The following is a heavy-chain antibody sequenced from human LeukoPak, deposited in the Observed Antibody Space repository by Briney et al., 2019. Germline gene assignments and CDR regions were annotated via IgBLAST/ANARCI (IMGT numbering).Heavy chain of an antibody. V-gene: IGHV4-31*03. CDR1: GGSISSGGYY. Sequence: PSETLSLTCTVSGGSISSGGYYWSWIRQHPGKGLEWIGYIYYSGSTYYNPSLKSRVTISVGTSKNQFSLKLSSATAADTAVYYCASSHCSGGSCPPTFDYWGQGTLVTVSS. J-gene: IGHJ4*02. D-gene: IGHD2-15*01. CDR2: IYYSGST. CDR3: ASSHCSGGSCPPTFDY.